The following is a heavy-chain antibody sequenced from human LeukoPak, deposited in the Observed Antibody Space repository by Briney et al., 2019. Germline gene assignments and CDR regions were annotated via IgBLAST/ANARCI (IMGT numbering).Heavy chain of an antibody. CDR1: GGSISSCGYS. CDR3: ARHPFATPFDY. J-gene: IGHJ4*02. CDR2: AYYSGHT. V-gene: IGHV4-30-4*07. D-gene: IGHD2-15*01. Sequence: PSQTLSLTCAVSGGSISSCGYSWSWIRQPPGKGLEWIGYAYYSGHTNYNSSLKSRVTMSLDTSKSQFSLRLSSVTAADTAVYFCARHPFATPFDYWGPGTLVTVSS.